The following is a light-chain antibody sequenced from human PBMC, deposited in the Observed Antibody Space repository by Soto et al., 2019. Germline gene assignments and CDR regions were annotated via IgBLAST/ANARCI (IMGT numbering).Light chain of an antibody. CDR3: RVWDGSLNNVL. CDR1: SSNIGSNT. J-gene: IGLJ2*01. CDR2: SNN. V-gene: IGLV1-44*01. Sequence: QSVLTQPPSASGTPGQRVTISCSGSSSNIGSNTVNWYQQLPGTAPKLYSNNQRPSGVPDRFSGSKSGTSASLAISGLQSEDEADYYYRVWDGSLNNVLFGGGTKVTVL.